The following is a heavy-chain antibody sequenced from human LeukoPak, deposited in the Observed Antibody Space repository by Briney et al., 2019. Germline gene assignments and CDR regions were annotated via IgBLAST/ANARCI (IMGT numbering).Heavy chain of an antibody. J-gene: IGHJ4*02. CDR3: ASHGSIAARWGFDY. D-gene: IGHD6-6*01. CDR1: GGSISSSSYY. CDR2: IYYSGST. Sequence: PSETLSLTCTVSGGSISSSSYYWGWIRQPPGKGLEWIGSIYYSGSTYYNPSLKSRVTISVDTSKNQFSLKLSSVTAADTAVYYCASHGSIAARWGFDYWGQGTLVTVSS. V-gene: IGHV4-39*01.